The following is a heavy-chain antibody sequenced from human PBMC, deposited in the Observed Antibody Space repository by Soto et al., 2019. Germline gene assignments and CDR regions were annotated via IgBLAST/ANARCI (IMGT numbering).Heavy chain of an antibody. CDR1: GFTFSSYA. V-gene: IGHV3-23*01. D-gene: IGHD3-22*01. J-gene: IGHJ6*03. CDR3: AKDKGKDYYPVYYYYYMDV. CDR2: ISGSGGST. Sequence: GGSLRLSCAASGFTFSSYAMSWVRHAPGKGLEWVSAISGSGGSTYYADSVKGRFTISRDNSKNTLYLQMNSLRAEDTAVYYCAKDKGKDYYPVYYYYYMDVWGKGTTVTVSS.